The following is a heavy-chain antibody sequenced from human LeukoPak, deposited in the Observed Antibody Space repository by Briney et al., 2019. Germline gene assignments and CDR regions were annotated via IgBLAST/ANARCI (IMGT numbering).Heavy chain of an antibody. D-gene: IGHD2/OR15-2a*01. V-gene: IGHV4-59*01. CDR1: GCITSYY. CDR2: VYHSGDT. CDR3: ARALSNWFDP. Sequence: PSETLSLTCTVSGCITSYYWTWIRQPPGQGLEWIGYVYHSGDTNYNPSLKSRVTMFVDTSRNQFSLKLTSVTAADTAVYYCARALSNWFDPWGQGTLVTVSS. J-gene: IGHJ5*02.